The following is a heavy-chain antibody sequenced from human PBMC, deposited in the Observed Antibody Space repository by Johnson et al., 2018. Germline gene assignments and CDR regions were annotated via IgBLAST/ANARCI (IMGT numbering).Heavy chain of an antibody. CDR1: GFTFSSYG. V-gene: IGHV3-30*18. J-gene: IGHJ6*03. CDR3: AKDMGTYGSCSYPLYYYYYMDV. CDR2: ISYDGSNK. Sequence: QVQLVQSGGGVVQPGRSLRLSCAASGFTFSSYGMHWVRQAPGKGLEWVAVISYDGSNKYYADSVKGRFTISRDNSKNTLYLQMNSLRAEDTAVYYCAKDMGTYGSCSYPLYYYYYMDVWGKGTTVTVSS. D-gene: IGHD3-10*01.